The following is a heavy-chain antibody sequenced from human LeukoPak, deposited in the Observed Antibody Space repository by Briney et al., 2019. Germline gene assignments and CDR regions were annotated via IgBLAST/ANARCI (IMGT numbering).Heavy chain of an antibody. CDR2: IFYSGST. CDR1: GGSISSSSYY. CDR3: ASTYYPLDY. V-gene: IGHV4-39*01. J-gene: IGHJ4*02. D-gene: IGHD3-10*01. Sequence: ETLSLTCTVSGGSISSSSYYWDWIRQPPGKGLEWIGNIFYSGSTSYNPSLKSRVTISVDSSKNQFSLKLSSVTAADTAVYYCASTYYPLDYWGQGTLVTVS.